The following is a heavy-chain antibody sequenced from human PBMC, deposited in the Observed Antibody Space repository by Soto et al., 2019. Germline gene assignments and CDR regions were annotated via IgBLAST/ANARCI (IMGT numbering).Heavy chain of an antibody. J-gene: IGHJ5*02. CDR2: IYYIKTT. CDR1: GGSISSGGYY. CDR3: ARSVFP. V-gene: IGHV4-31*03. Sequence: QVQLQESGPGLVKPSQTLSLTCTVSGGSISSGGYYWSWIRQHPGKGLEWIGYIYYIKTTYYNPSLKSRVTVSLDTSKNQFSLKLTSGTAADTAVYYCARSVFPWGQGTLVTVSS.